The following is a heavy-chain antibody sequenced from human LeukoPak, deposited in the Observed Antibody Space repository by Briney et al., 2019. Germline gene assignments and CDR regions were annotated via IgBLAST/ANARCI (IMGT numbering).Heavy chain of an antibody. CDR3: ASLKLGAFDY. V-gene: IGHV4-59*12. CDR2: IYHSGST. J-gene: IGHJ4*02. D-gene: IGHD7-27*01. Sequence: SETLSLTCTVSGGSISSYYWSWIRQPPGKGLEWIGYIYHSGSTYYNPSLKSRVTISVDRSKNQFSLKLSSVTAADTAVYYCASLKLGAFDYWGQGTLVTVSS. CDR1: GGSISSYY.